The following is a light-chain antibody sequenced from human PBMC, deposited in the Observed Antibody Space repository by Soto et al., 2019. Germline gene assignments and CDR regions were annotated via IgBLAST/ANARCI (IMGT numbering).Light chain of an antibody. J-gene: IGLJ1*01. CDR1: SSNIGSTYD. CDR2: GNT. V-gene: IGLV1-40*01. CDR3: QSYDDCLSVHYV. Sequence: QSVLTQPPSVSGAPGQRVTISCTGSSSNIGSTYDVQWFQQLPGTAPKLLIHGNTDRPSGVPDRFSGSQSGTPASLAITGLHADDEADYYCQSYDDCLSVHYVFGTGPKLTLL.